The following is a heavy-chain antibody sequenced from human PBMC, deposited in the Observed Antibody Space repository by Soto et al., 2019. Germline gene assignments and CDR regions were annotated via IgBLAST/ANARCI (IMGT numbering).Heavy chain of an antibody. D-gene: IGHD1-7*01. Sequence: SETLSLTCAVSAYSIINDYYWGWIRQPPGKGLEWIGSIYHSGSTYYNPSLKSRVTVSLDTSKNQFSLKLSSVTAADTAVYYCARSTNWNYWFDPWGQGTLVTVSS. CDR1: AYSIINDYY. CDR2: IYHSGST. CDR3: ARSTNWNYWFDP. J-gene: IGHJ5*02. V-gene: IGHV4-38-2*01.